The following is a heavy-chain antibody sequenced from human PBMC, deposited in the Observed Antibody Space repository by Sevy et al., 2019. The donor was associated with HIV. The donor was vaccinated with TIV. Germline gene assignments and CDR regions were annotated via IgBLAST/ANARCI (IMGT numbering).Heavy chain of an antibody. J-gene: IGHJ6*02. D-gene: IGHD6-13*01. CDR2: IYQSGST. Sequence: SQTLSLTCAVSGYSISSGYYWGWIRQPPGKGLEWIGSIYQSGSTNCNPSLKSRVTISVDTSKNQFSLKLSSVTAADTAVYYCARRYSSSPPASMDVWGQGTTVSVSS. CDR1: GYSISSGYY. V-gene: IGHV4-38-2*01. CDR3: ARRYSSSPPASMDV.